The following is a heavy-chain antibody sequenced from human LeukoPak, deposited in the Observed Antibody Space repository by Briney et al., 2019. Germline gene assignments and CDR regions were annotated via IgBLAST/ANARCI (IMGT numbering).Heavy chain of an antibody. CDR2: IKQDGSEK. CDR1: GFTFSSYW. D-gene: IGHD3-22*01. Sequence: GGSLRLSCAASGFTFSSYWMSWVRQAPGKELEWVANIKQDGSEKYYVDSVKGRFTISRDNAKNSLYLQMNSLRAEDTAVYYCARDPLTYYYDSSGYPSGQGTLVTVSS. V-gene: IGHV3-7*03. CDR3: ARDPLTYYYDSSGYP. J-gene: IGHJ5*02.